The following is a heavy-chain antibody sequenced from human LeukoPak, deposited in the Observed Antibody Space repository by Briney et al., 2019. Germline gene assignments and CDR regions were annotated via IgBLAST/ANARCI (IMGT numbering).Heavy chain of an antibody. CDR1: GGSISSYY. CDR2: IYTSGST. V-gene: IGHV4-4*08. J-gene: IGHJ6*03. CDR3: ARDSLLPSAMGYYYMDV. D-gene: IGHD2-2*01. Sequence: PSETLSLTCTVSGGSISSYYWSWIRQPPGKGLEWIGRIYTSGSTNHNPSLKSRVTISVDTSKNQFSLKLSSVTAADTALYYCARDSLLPSAMGYYYMDVWGKGTTVTVSS.